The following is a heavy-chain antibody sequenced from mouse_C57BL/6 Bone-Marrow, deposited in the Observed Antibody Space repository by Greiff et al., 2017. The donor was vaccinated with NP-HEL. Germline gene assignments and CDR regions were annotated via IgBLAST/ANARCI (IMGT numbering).Heavy chain of an antibody. CDR1: GYTFTSYW. CDR3: ARENYSNYVGFAY. D-gene: IGHD2-5*01. V-gene: IGHV1-64*01. CDR2: IHPNSGST. J-gene: IGHJ3*01. Sequence: QVQLQQPGAELVKPGASVKLSCKASGYTFTSYWMHWVKQRPGQGLEWIGMIHPNSGSTNYNEKFKSKATLTVDKSSSTAYMQLSSLTSEDSAVYYCARENYSNYVGFAYWGQGTLVTVSA.